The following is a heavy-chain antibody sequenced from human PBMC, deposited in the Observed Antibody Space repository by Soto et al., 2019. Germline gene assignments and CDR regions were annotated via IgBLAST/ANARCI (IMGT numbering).Heavy chain of an antibody. D-gene: IGHD6-13*01. V-gene: IGHV3-21*01. J-gene: IGHJ5*02. CDR1: GFTFSSYS. CDR2: ISSSSTYI. Sequence: GGSLRLSCAASGFTFSSYSMIWVRQAPGKGLEWVSSISSSSTYIFYADSVKGRFTISRDNAKNSLYLQMNSLRAEDTAMYYCARGSRSEKFDPWGQGTLVTVSS. CDR3: ARGSRSEKFDP.